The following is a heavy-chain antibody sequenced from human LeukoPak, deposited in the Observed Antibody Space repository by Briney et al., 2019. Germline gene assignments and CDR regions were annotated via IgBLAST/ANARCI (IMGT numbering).Heavy chain of an antibody. J-gene: IGHJ4*02. CDR2: IIPTFGIR. CDR1: GYTFTSYD. D-gene: IGHD1-26*01. V-gene: IGHV1-69*05. Sequence: SVKVSCKASGYTFTSYDINWVRQAPGQGLEWMGGIIPTFGIRNYIEKFQGRATITTDESTSTAYLELTSLRSEDTAVYYCARGRSGSYVWLADHWGQGTLVTVSS. CDR3: ARGRSGSYVWLADH.